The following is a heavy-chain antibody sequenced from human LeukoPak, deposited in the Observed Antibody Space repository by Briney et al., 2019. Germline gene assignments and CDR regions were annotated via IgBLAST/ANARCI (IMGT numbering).Heavy chain of an antibody. CDR2: IIPIFGTA. D-gene: IGHD6-19*01. V-gene: IGHV1-69*05. J-gene: IGHJ3*02. CDR3: ARGIAVVRAFDI. CDR1: GGTFSSYA. Sequence: ASVKVSFKASGGTFSSYAISWVRQAPGQGLEWMGGIIPIFGTANYAQKFQGRVTITTDESTTTAYMELSSLRSEDTAVYYCARGIAVVRAFDIWGQGTMVTVSS.